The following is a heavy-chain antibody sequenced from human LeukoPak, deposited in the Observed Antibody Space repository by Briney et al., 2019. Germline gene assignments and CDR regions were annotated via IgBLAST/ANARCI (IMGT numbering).Heavy chain of an antibody. J-gene: IGHJ4*02. CDR2: IVVGSGNT. CDR3: AADESALYYFDY. CDR1: GFTFTSSA. V-gene: IGHV1-58*02. Sequence: GASVKVSCKASGFTFTSSAMQRVRQARGQRLEWIGWIVVGSGNTNYAQKFQERVTITRDMSTSTAYMELSSLRSEDTAVYYCAADESALYYFDYWGQGTLVTVSS.